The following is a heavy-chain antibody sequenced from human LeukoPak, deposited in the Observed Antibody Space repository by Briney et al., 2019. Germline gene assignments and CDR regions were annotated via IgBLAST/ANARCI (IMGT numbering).Heavy chain of an antibody. Sequence: GGSLRLSCAASGFTFSSYWMHWVRHAPGKGLVWVSRINSDGSSTSYADSVKGRFTISRDNAKNTLYLQMNSLRAEDTAVYYCARETGVSSGWYGGYNWFDPWGQGTLVTVSS. V-gene: IGHV3-74*01. CDR2: INSDGSST. CDR1: GFTFSSYW. J-gene: IGHJ5*02. D-gene: IGHD6-19*01. CDR3: ARETGVSSGWYGGYNWFDP.